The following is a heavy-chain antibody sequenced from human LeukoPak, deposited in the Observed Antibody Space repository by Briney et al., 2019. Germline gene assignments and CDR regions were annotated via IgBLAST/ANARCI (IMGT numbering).Heavy chain of an antibody. J-gene: IGHJ4*02. CDR1: GGSISSCY. Sequence: SETLSLTCTVSGGSISSCYWSWIRQPAGKGLEWIGRIYTSGSTNYNPSPTGSTNYNPSLKSRVTMSLDTSKNQFSLKLSSVTAADTAVYYCARDQGVRPLYYFDYWGQGALVTVSS. CDR2: IYTSGSTNYNPSPTGST. D-gene: IGHD3-10*01. CDR3: ARDQGVRPLYYFDY. V-gene: IGHV4-4*07.